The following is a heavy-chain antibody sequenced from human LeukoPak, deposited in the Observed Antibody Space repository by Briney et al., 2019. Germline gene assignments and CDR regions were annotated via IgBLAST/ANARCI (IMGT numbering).Heavy chain of an antibody. V-gene: IGHV3-23*01. CDR1: GFTFSSYA. Sequence: PGGSLRLSCAASGFTFSSYAMSWVRQAPGKGLEWVSAISGSGGSTYYADSVKGRFTISRDNSKNTLYLQMNSLRAEDTAVYYCAKVPLELMVRGVFFDYWGQGTLVTVSS. D-gene: IGHD3-10*01. J-gene: IGHJ4*02. CDR3: AKVPLELMVRGVFFDY. CDR2: ISGSGGST.